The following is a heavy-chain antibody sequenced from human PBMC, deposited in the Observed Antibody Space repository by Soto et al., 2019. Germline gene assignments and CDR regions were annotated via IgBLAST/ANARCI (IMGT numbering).Heavy chain of an antibody. V-gene: IGHV4-4*02. J-gene: IGHJ4*02. CDR1: GGSISSSNW. Sequence: QVQLQESGPGLVKPSGTLSLTCAVSGGSISSSNWWSWVRQPPGKGLEWIGEIYHSGSTNYNPSLKSRVTISVDKSKNQFSLKLSSVTAADTAVYYCARDSGISERYYYDSSGLFDYWGQGTLVTVSS. CDR2: IYHSGST. D-gene: IGHD3-22*01. CDR3: ARDSGISERYYYDSSGLFDY.